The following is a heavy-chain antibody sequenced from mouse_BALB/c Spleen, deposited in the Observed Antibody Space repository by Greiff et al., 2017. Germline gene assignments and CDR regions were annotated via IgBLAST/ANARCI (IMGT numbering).Heavy chain of an antibody. CDR1: GFNIKDTY. CDR2: IDPANGNT. V-gene: IGHV14-3*02. D-gene: IGHD2-14*01. CDR3: AREEVRRDYFDY. Sequence: EVKLEESGAELVKPGASVKLSCTASGFNIKDTYMHWVKQRPEQGLEWIGRIDPANGNTKYDPKFQGKATITADTSSNTAYLQLSSLTSEDTAVYYCAREEVRRDYFDYWGQGTTLTVSS. J-gene: IGHJ2*01.